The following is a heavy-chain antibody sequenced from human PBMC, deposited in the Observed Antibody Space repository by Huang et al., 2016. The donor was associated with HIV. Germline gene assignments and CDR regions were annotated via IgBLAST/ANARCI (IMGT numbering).Heavy chain of an antibody. Sequence: QMQLQQRGAGLLKPSETLSLTCGVSGGSFTGNYLTWIRQAPVKGLAWIEEVNDCGATNYNPSLKGRVTISLDKSNRELSLNLRSVTAADTAVYYCARQWTILEWLLGLDVWGQGTTVIVSS. V-gene: IGHV4-34*02. CDR1: GGSFTGNY. J-gene: IGHJ6*02. CDR3: ARQWTILEWLLGLDV. CDR2: VNDCGAT. D-gene: IGHD3-3*01.